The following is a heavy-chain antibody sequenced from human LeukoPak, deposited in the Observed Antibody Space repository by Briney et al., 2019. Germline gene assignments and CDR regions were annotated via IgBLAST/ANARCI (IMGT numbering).Heavy chain of an antibody. Sequence: ASAKVSCKASGYTFTTYYIHWVRQAPGQGLEWMGVINPNGGGTAYAEKFQGRVSMTRDTSTSTVYMELSSLISDDTAVFYCARDPTGSWQWFDFWGQGTLVTVSS. CDR2: INPNGGGT. J-gene: IGHJ4*02. CDR3: ARDPTGSWQWFDF. V-gene: IGHV1-46*01. CDR1: GYTFTTYY. D-gene: IGHD1-26*01.